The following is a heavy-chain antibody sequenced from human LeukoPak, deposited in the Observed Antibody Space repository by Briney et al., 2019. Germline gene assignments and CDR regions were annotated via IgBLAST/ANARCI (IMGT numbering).Heavy chain of an antibody. CDR2: IIPIFGTA. D-gene: IGHD6-19*01. CDR1: GGTFSSYA. Sequence: VASVKVSCKASGGTFSSYAISWVRQAPGQGLEWMGGIIPIFGTANYAQKFQGRVTITADKSTSTAYMELSSLRSEDTAVYYCARDLGSHSSGWFQAGSNAFDIWGQGTMVTVSS. V-gene: IGHV1-69*06. CDR3: ARDLGSHSSGWFQAGSNAFDI. J-gene: IGHJ3*02.